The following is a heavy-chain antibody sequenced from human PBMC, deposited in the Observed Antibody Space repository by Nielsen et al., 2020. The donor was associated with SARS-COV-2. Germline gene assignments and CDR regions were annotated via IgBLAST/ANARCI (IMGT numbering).Heavy chain of an antibody. Sequence: WIRQPPGKGLEWVGRIKSKTDGGTTDYAAPVKGRFTISRDDSKNTLYLQMNSLKTEDTAVYYCTTGSYDSSGYYDSDAFDIWGQGTMVTVS. J-gene: IGHJ3*02. D-gene: IGHD3-22*01. CDR2: IKSKTDGGTT. CDR3: TTGSYDSSGYYDSDAFDI. V-gene: IGHV3-15*01.